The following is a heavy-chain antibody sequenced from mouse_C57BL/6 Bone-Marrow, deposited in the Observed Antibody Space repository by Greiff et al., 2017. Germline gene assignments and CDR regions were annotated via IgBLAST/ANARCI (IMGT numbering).Heavy chain of an antibody. CDR2: IHPSDSDT. J-gene: IGHJ1*03. V-gene: IGHV1-74*01. CDR1: GYTFTSYW. D-gene: IGHD2-4*01. CDR3: AYDYDPWYFDV. Sequence: QVQLQQPGAELVKPGASVKVSCKASGYTFTSYWMHWVKQRPGQGLEWIGRIHPSDSDTNYNQKFKGKATLTVDKSSSTAYMQLSSLTSEDSAVYYCAYDYDPWYFDVCGTGTTVTVSS.